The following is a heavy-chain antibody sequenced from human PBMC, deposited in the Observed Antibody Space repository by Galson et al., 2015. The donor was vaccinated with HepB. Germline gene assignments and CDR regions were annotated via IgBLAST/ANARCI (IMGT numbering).Heavy chain of an antibody. CDR3: ARDHPRVVDYYYYGMDV. CDR1: GYTFTSYG. V-gene: IGHV1-18*04. J-gene: IGHJ6*02. D-gene: IGHD2-15*01. CDR2: ISAYNGNT. Sequence: SVKVSCKASGYTFTSYGISWVRQAPGQGLEWMGWISAYNGNTNYAQKLQGRVTMTTDTSTSTAYMELRSLRSDDTAVYYCARDHPRVVDYYYYGMDVWGQGTTVTVSS.